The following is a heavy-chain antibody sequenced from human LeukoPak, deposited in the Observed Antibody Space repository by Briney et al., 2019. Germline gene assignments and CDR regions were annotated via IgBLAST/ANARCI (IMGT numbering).Heavy chain of an antibody. V-gene: IGHV3-7*03. CDR1: GFKFSRSW. CDR2: IKQDGSEK. CDR3: AKDTDGAAAGTTWGH. D-gene: IGHD6-13*01. J-gene: IGHJ4*02. Sequence: GGSLRLSCAASGFKFSRSWMTWVRQAPGKGLEWVANIKQDGSEKYYVDSVKGRFTISRDNAKNSLYLQMNSLRAEDTALYYCAKDTDGAAAGTTWGHWGQGTLVTVSS.